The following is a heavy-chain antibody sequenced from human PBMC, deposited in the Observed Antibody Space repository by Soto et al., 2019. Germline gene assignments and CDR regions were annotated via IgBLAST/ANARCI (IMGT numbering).Heavy chain of an antibody. J-gene: IGHJ3*02. CDR2: IHPGDSDT. Sequence: GESLKISCKGSGYIFNNYWIGWVRQMTGKGLEWMGIIHPGDSDTRYGPSFQGQVTISVDKSISTAYLQWSSLKASDTAMYYCARLAVGGKTYDAFDIWGQGTVVTVSS. CDR1: GYIFNNYW. V-gene: IGHV5-51*01. CDR3: ARLAVGGKTYDAFDI. D-gene: IGHD6-19*01.